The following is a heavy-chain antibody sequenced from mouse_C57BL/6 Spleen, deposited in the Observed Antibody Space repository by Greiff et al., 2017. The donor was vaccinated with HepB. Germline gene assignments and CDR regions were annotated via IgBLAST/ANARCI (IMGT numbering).Heavy chain of an antibody. J-gene: IGHJ4*01. D-gene: IGHD2-10*01. CDR1: GYTFTSYW. Sequence: QVHVKQPGAELVKPGASVKLSCKASGYTFTSYWMQWVKQRPGQGLEWIGEIDPSDSYTNYNQKFKGKATLTVDTSSSTAYMQLSSLTSEDSAVYYCARVSYYGNLYAMDYWGQGTSVTVSS. V-gene: IGHV1-50*01. CDR2: IDPSDSYT. CDR3: ARVSYYGNLYAMDY.